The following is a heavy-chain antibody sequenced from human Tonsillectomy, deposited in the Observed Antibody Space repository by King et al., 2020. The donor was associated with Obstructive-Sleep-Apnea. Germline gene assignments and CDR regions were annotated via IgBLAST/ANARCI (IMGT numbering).Heavy chain of an antibody. CDR2: IYPSDSET. D-gene: IGHD3-10*01. J-gene: IGHJ4*02. CDR1: GYNFNTYW. V-gene: IGHV5-51*01. Sequence: QLVQSGAEVRKRGESLKISCKASGYNFNTYWIAWVRQMPGKGLEWMGIIYPSDSETTYSPSFQGQVTISADKSISTAYLQWSSLKASDTAIYYCARRDYYASAIGYWGQGTLVTVSS. CDR3: ARRDYYASAIGY.